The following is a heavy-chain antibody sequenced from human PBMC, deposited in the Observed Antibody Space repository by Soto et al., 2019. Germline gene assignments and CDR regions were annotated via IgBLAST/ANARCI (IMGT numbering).Heavy chain of an antibody. Sequence: GRSLRLSCAASGFTFSSYGMHWVRQAPGKGLEWVAVISYDGSNKYYADSVKGRFTISRDNSKNTLYLQMNSLRAEDTAVYYCAKDFSYGYSDYWGQGTLVNVSS. D-gene: IGHD3-10*01. CDR2: ISYDGSNK. CDR1: GFTFSSYG. CDR3: AKDFSYGYSDY. V-gene: IGHV3-30*18. J-gene: IGHJ4*02.